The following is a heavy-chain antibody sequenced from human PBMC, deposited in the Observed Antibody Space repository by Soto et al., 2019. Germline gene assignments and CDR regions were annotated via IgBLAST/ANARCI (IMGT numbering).Heavy chain of an antibody. CDR3: ARVGCSGGSCYGGFGP. CDR2: MTYKGGV. D-gene: IGHD2-15*01. V-gene: IGHV4-31*03. Sequence: QVQLQESGPGLVTPSQTLSLTCTVSGASITSGDFYWSWIRQQPGKGLEWIGYMTYKGGVSYNPSLRSRLRMSVDTSKNQLSLTLTSVTAADTAMYYCARVGCSGGSCYGGFGPWGRGTLVTVSS. J-gene: IGHJ5*02. CDR1: GASITSGDFY.